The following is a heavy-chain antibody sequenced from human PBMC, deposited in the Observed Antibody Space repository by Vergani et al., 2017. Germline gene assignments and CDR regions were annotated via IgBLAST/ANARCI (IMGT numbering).Heavy chain of an antibody. V-gene: IGHV4-34*01. D-gene: IGHD6-19*01. CDR3: ARGPGSSRAVYYVMDV. Sequence: QVQLQESGPGLVKPSETLSLTCAVYGGSFSGYYWSWIRQPPGKGLEWLGEINHSGSTNYNPSLKSRVTISVDTSKNKFSLKLSSVTAADTAVYYCARGPGSSRAVYYVMDVWGQGTTVTVSS. CDR1: GGSFSGYY. J-gene: IGHJ6*02. CDR2: INHSGST.